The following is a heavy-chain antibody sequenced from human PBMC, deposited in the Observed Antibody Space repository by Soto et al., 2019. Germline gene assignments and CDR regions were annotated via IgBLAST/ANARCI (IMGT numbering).Heavy chain of an antibody. V-gene: IGHV3-15*01. CDR2: ISSKSDGETT. D-gene: IGHD2-15*01. CDR1: GVSFSGTW. CDR3: TTRSPFSGAPYDL. Sequence: PGGTPGLCCAASGVSFSGTWMIWVRQSPGKGLEWVCRISSKSDGETTEYAAPVKGRFTISRDDSANTLYLLMNSLKSDDTAVYFCTTRSPFSGAPYDLWGHGTLV. J-gene: IGHJ4*01.